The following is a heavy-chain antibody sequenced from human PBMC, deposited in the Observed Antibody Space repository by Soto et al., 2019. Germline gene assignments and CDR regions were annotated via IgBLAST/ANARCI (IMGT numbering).Heavy chain of an antibody. CDR2: IYWDDDK. CDR1: GFSLSTNGVG. V-gene: IGHV2-5*02. J-gene: IGHJ4*02. CDR3: AHKPYSFRWAVDY. Sequence: QITLKESGPPLVKPTQTLTLTCSFSGFSLSTNGVGVGWIRQPPGKALEWLALIYWDDDKRYSPSLKTRLTITKATSKNQVVLTRTNMDPVDTATYYCAHKPYSFRWAVDYWGQGALVTVSS. D-gene: IGHD5-18*01.